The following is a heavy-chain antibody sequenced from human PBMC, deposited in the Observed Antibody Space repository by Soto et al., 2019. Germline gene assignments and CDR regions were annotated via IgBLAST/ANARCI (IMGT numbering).Heavy chain of an antibody. V-gene: IGHV4-30-4*01. J-gene: IGHJ5*02. CDR3: ARVVAAAGLWFDP. CDR1: GGSISNGDYY. Sequence: QVQLQESGPGLVKPSQTLSLTCTVSGGSISNGDYYWSWIRQPPGKGLEWIGYIYFSGSTYYNPSLMSRVSISIDTSNIQFSLNVTSVTAADTAVYYCARVVAAAGLWFDPWGQGSLVTVSS. CDR2: IYFSGST. D-gene: IGHD6-13*01.